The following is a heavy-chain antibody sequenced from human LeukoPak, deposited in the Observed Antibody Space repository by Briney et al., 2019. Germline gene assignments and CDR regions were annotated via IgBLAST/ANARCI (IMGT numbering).Heavy chain of an antibody. CDR1: GLTFSSFA. CDR2: ICGSGDTT. Sequence: QPGGSLTLSCAASGLTFSSFAMSWVRQAPGKGLGWVSVICGSGDTTYYADSVKGRFTISRDNSKDTLFLQMSSLRAEDTAVYYCAKHEPGGVIVPFDFWGQGTLVTVSS. J-gene: IGHJ4*02. D-gene: IGHD3-16*02. V-gene: IGHV3-23*01. CDR3: AKHEPGGVIVPFDF.